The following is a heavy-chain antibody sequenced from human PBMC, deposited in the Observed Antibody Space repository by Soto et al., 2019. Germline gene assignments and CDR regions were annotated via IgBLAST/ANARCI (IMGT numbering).Heavy chain of an antibody. CDR3: ARSRLSRDYDILFDP. CDR2: IYPGDSDT. D-gene: IGHD3-9*01. J-gene: IGHJ5*02. Sequence: GESLKISCKGSGYSFTSYWIGWVRQMPGKGLEWMGIIYPGDSDTRYSPSFQGQVTISADKSISTAYLQWSSLKASDTAMYYCARSRLSRDYDILFDPWGQGTLVTVSS. V-gene: IGHV5-51*01. CDR1: GYSFTSYW.